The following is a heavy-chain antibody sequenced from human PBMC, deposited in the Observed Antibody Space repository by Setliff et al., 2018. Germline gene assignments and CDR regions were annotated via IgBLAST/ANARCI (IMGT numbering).Heavy chain of an antibody. CDR1: GYTFTDYG. J-gene: IGHJ3*02. V-gene: IGHV1-18*01. CDR3: ARRWETGDQDAYDI. Sequence: ASVKVSCKASGYTFTDYGVTWVRQAPGQGLEWVGWISPYSGNTYYAPKFQGRITITTDTSTTTAYMELKSLRSDDTAVYYCARRWETGDQDAYDIWGQGTVVTVSS. CDR2: ISPYSGNT. D-gene: IGHD7-27*01.